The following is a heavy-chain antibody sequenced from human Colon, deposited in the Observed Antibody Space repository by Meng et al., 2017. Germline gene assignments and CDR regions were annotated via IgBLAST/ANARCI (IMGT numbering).Heavy chain of an antibody. CDR3: ARTAMLDS. D-gene: IGHD2-2*01. CDR2: MNPKNGNT. CDR1: GYTFTSSD. J-gene: IGHJ5*01. Sequence: QVQLVQSGAEVRNPGASVKVTCKASGYTFTSSDINWVRQATGRGLEWLGWMNPKNGNTGSAQKFQGRVSMTRDTSIGTAYMELSGLTSEDTAVYYCARTAMLDSWGQGTLVTVSS. V-gene: IGHV1-8*01.